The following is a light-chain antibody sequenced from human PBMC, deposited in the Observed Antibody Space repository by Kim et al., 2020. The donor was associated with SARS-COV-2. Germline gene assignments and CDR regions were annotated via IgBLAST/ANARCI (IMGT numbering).Light chain of an antibody. CDR3: QVWDGRAVV. J-gene: IGLJ2*01. CDR2: RDS. CDR1: NIEKRK. Sequence: VALGQTARMTCGGDNIEKRKVHWYQQRPGQAPILVIYRDSKRPSGIPERVSGSNAGNTATLTISRVQAGDEADYYCQVWDGRAVVFGGGTQLTVL. V-gene: IGLV3-9*01.